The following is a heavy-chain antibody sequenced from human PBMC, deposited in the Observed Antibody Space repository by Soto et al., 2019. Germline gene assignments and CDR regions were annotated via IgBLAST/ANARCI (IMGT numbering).Heavy chain of an antibody. V-gene: IGHV3-30-3*01. CDR3: ASGVGVATIPYYYYYYGMDV. CDR2: ISYDGSNK. CDR1: GFTFSSYA. Sequence: QVQLVESGGGVVQPGRSLRLSCAASGFTFSSYAMHWVRQAPGKGLEWVAVISYDGSNKYYADSVKGRFTISRDNSKYTLYLQMNSLRAEDTAVYYCASGVGVATIPYYYYYYGMDVWGQGTTVTVSS. J-gene: IGHJ6*02. D-gene: IGHD5-12*01.